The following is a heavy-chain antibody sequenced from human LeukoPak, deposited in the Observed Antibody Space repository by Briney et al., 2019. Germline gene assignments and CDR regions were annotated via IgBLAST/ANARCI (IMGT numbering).Heavy chain of an antibody. V-gene: IGHV4-34*01. CDR2: INHSGST. D-gene: IGHD1-14*01. J-gene: IGHJ4*02. CDR3: ARNTGDY. Sequence: GKGLEWIGEINHSGSTNYDPSLKSRVTISVDTSKNQFSLKLSSVTAADTAVYYCARNTGDYWGQGTLVTVSS.